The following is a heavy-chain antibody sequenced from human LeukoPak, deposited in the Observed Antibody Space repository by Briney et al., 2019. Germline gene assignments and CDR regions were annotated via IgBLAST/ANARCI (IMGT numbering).Heavy chain of an antibody. CDR2: IYTSGST. J-gene: IGHJ4*02. V-gene: IGHV4-61*02. D-gene: IGHD3-22*01. Sequence: SQTLSLTCTVSGGSISSGSYYWSWIRQPAGKGLEWIGRIYTSGSTNYNPSLKSRVTISVDTSKNQFSLKLSSMTAADTAVYYCAREDYDSSGYYYFRYYFDYWGQGTLVTVSS. CDR1: GGSISSGSYY. CDR3: AREDYDSSGYYYFRYYFDY.